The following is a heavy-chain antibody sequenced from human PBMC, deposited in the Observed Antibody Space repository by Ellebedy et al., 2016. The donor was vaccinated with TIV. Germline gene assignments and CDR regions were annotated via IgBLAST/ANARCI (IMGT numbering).Heavy chain of an antibody. J-gene: IGHJ2*01. D-gene: IGHD4-11*01. Sequence: GYSFTNYWSWIRQPPGKGLEWIGYVYNSGSTNYNPSLKSRVAISVDTSKKQFSLKLSSVTAADTAVYYCARPSYSNGWYFDLWGRGTLVIVSS. V-gene: IGHV4-59*01. CDR2: VYNSGST. CDR1: GYSFTNY. CDR3: ARPSYSNGWYFDL.